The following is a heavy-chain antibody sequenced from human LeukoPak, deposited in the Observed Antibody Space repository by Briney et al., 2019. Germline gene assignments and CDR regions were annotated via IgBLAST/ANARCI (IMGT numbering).Heavy chain of an antibody. CDR3: AREYDFWSGYYGY. Sequence: PGGSLRLSCAASGFTFSSYEMNWVRQAPGKGLEWVSYISGSGSTIFYADSVQGRFTISRDNAKNSLYLQMNSLRAEDTAVYYCAREYDFWSGYYGYWGQGTLVTVSS. CDR1: GFTFSSYE. D-gene: IGHD3-3*01. V-gene: IGHV3-48*03. CDR2: ISGSGSTI. J-gene: IGHJ4*02.